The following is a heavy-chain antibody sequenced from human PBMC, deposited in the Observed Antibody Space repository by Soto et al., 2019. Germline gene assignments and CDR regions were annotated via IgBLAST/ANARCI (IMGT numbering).Heavy chain of an antibody. CDR3: TTDVIYCSSTSCYN. CDR1: GFTFSNAW. D-gene: IGHD2-2*01. J-gene: IGHJ4*02. V-gene: IGHV3-15*01. Sequence: GGSLRLSCAASGFTFSNAWMSWVRQAPGKGLEWVGRIKSKTDGGTTDYAAPVKGRFTISRDDSKNTLYLQMNSLKTEDTAVYYCTTDVIYCSSTSCYNWGQGTLVTVSS. CDR2: IKSKTDGGTT.